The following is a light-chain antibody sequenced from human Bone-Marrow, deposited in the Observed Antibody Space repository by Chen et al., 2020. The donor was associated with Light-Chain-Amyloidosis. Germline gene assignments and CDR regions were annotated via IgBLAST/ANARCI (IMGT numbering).Light chain of an antibody. CDR3: QSYQGSSQGV. V-gene: IGLV6-57*01. CDR2: EDD. CDR1: SGSIATNY. Sequence: NFMLTQPHSVSESPGKTVIISCTRSSGSIATNYVQWYQQRPGSSPTTVIYEDDQRPSGVPDRFSGSSDRTANTASLTISGLKTEDEADYYCQSYQGSSQGVFGGGTKLTVL. J-gene: IGLJ3*02.